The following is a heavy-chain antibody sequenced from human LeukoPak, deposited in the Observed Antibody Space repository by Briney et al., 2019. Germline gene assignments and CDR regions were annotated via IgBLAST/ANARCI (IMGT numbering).Heavy chain of an antibody. D-gene: IGHD1-26*01. CDR2: INHSGST. CDR3: ARLDWEHNWFDP. J-gene: IGHJ5*02. CDR1: GGSFSGYY. Sequence: SETLSLTCAVYGGSFSGYYWTWIRQPPGKGLEWIGEINHSGSTYYNPSLKSRVTISVDTSKNQFSLKLSSVTAADTAVYYCARLDWEHNWFDPWGQGTLVTVSS. V-gene: IGHV4-34*01.